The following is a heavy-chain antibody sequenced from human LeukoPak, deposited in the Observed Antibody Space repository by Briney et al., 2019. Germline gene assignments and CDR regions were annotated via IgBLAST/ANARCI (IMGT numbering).Heavy chain of an antibody. CDR1: GYSISSGYY. CDR2: IYHSGST. V-gene: IGHV4-38-2*02. D-gene: IGHD6-19*01. J-gene: IGHJ6*03. CDR3: ARDSSGTANYYYYYYMDV. Sequence: NPSETLSLTCTVSGYSISSGYYWGWIRQPPGKGLEWIGSIYHSGSTYYNPSLKSRVTISVDTSKNQFSLKLSSVTAADTAVYYCARDSSGTANYYYYYYMDVWGKGTTVTVSS.